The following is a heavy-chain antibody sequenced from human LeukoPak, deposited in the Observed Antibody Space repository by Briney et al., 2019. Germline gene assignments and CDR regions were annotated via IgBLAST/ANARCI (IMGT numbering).Heavy chain of an antibody. CDR3: ARGPPRYYYDSSGYHGEYYFDY. Sequence: ETLSLTCAVYGGSFSGYYWSWLRQPPGKGLEWIGEINHSGSTNYNPSLKSRVTISVDTSKNQFSLKLSSVTAADTAVYYCARGPPRYYYDSSGYHGEYYFDYWGQGTLVTVSS. CDR2: INHSGST. V-gene: IGHV4-34*01. D-gene: IGHD3-22*01. J-gene: IGHJ4*02. CDR1: GGSFSGYY.